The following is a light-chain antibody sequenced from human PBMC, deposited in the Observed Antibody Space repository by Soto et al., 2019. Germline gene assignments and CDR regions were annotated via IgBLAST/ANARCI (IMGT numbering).Light chain of an antibody. CDR3: HKYGNPPPKA. V-gene: IGKV3-20*01. CDR1: QSISSSY. J-gene: IGKJ2*01. Sequence: EIGLTQSPGTLSLSPGERATLSCRASQSISSSYLAWYQQKPGQAPRVLIYGASSRATGIPDRFSGSGSGTDFTLTISRLEPEDFAVYFCHKYGNPPPKAFAQGTKVDI. CDR2: GAS.